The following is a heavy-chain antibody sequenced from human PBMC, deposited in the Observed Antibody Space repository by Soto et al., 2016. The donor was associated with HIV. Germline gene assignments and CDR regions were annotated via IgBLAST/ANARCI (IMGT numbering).Heavy chain of an antibody. V-gene: IGHV3-23*01. CDR1: GFTFSSYA. J-gene: IGHJ4*02. D-gene: IGHD3-22*01. CDR3: AKDLVTYYYDSSGYAAAY. Sequence: EVQLLESGGGLVQPGGSLRLSCAASGFTFSSYAMSWVRQAPGKGLEWVSAISGSGGSTYYADSVKGRFTISRDNSKNTLYLQMNSLRAEDTAVYYCAKDLVTYYYDSSGYAAAYWGQGTLVTVSS. CDR2: ISGSGGST.